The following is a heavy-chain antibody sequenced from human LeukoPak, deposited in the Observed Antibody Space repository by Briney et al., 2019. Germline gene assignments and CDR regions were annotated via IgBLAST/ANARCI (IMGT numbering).Heavy chain of an antibody. CDR3: ARARGGYVDY. D-gene: IGHD2-15*01. J-gene: IGHJ4*02. CDR1: GYTFTSNA. CDR2: VSPYKVNT. Sequence: ASAKVSCKASGYTFTSNAISCVRQAPRQGLEWMGWVSPYKVNTNYAQRLQGRVTMTTDTSTSTAHMELRSLRSDDTAVYYCARARGGYVDYWGQGTLVTVSS. V-gene: IGHV1-18*01.